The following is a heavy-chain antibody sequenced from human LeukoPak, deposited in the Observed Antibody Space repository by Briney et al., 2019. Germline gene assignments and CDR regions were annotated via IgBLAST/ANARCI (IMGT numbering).Heavy chain of an antibody. CDR3: ARDWYNSLNYFDY. CDR1: GFTVSSNY. J-gene: IGHJ4*02. CDR2: ISGNGGST. Sequence: PGGSLRLSCAASGFTVSSNYMSWVRQAPGKGLEWVSGISGNGGSTYYADSVKGRFTISRDNSNSTLYLQMNSLRVDDTAVYYCARDWYNSLNYFDYWGQGSLVTVSS. V-gene: IGHV3-23*01. D-gene: IGHD1-1*01.